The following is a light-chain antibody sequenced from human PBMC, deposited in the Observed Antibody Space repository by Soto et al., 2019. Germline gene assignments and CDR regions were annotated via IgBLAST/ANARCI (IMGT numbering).Light chain of an antibody. CDR1: QSLLHSNGYTY. J-gene: IGKJ1*01. CDR3: MQALQTPGT. CDR2: LGS. V-gene: IGKV2-28*01. Sequence: DIVMTQSPLSLPVTPGEPASISCRPSQSLLHSNGYTYLDWYLQKPGQSPQLLIYLGSNRASGVPDRFSGSGSGTDFTLKISRVEAEDVGVYYCMQALQTPGTFXQGTKADIK.